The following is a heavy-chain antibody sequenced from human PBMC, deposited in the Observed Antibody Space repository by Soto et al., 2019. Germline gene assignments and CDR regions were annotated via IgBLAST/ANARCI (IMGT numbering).Heavy chain of an antibody. D-gene: IGHD3-10*01. CDR2: IYPGDSNT. J-gene: IGHJ5*02. V-gene: IGHV5-51*07. CDR3: ERRDYYGSGNGWFEP. CDR1: GHALSSPC. Sequence: VSLTGACVASGHALSSPCTSYLHQMPGKGLEWMGFIYPGDSNTRYSPYFQGQVTISADKSISTAYLPWSRLKASDTAMYYCERRDYYGSGNGWFEPWGRGPLVTV.